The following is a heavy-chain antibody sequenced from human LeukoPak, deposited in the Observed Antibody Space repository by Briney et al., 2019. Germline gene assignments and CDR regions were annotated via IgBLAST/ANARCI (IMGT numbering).Heavy chain of an antibody. CDR1: GFTFSSYA. CDR2: LIYSSGDA. CDR3: ATGYYFGSGSYGYLDY. J-gene: IGHJ4*02. Sequence: PGGSLRLSCAASGFTFSSYAMSWVRQTPGKGLQWVALIYSSGDAYTPDSVKGRFTISRDDSENTLYLQMDSLRAEDTAVYYCATGYYFGSGSYGYLDYWGQGTLVTVSS. D-gene: IGHD3-10*01. V-gene: IGHV3-23*01.